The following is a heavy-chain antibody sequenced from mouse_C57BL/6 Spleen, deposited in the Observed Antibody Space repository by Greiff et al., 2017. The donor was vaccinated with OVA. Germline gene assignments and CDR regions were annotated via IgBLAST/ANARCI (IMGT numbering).Heavy chain of an antibody. Sequence: LQQSGAELVRPGASVKMSCKASGYTFTSYNMHWVKQTPRQGLEWIGAIYPGNGDTSYNQKFKGKATLTGDKSSSTAYMQLSSLTSEDSAVYFCARLRPQAVRRGYFDYWGQGTTLTVSS. D-gene: IGHD3-2*02. V-gene: IGHV1-12*01. J-gene: IGHJ2*01. CDR3: ARLRPQAVRRGYFDY. CDR1: GYTFTSYN. CDR2: IYPGNGDT.